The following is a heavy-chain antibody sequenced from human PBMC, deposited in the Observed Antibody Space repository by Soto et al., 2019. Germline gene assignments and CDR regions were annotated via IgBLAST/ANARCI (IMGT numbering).Heavy chain of an antibody. J-gene: IGHJ6*02. CDR3: ARDRNYDILTGDEGYYGMDV. CDR1: GYTFTIYY. D-gene: IGHD3-9*01. Sequence: GASVKVSCKASGYTFTIYYMHWVRQAPGQGLEWMGIINPSGGSTSYAQKFQGRVTMTRDTSTSTVYMELSSLRSEDTAVYYCARDRNYDILTGDEGYYGMDVWGQGTTVTVSS. CDR2: INPSGGST. V-gene: IGHV1-46*01.